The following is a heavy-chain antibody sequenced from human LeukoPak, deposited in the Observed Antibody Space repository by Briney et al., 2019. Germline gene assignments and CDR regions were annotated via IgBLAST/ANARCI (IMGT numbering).Heavy chain of an antibody. CDR3: ARDRPWTAGGQDKDDY. Sequence: SETLSLTCTVSGGSISSYYWSWIRQPPGKGLEWIGYIYHSGSTYYNPSLKSRVTISVDRSKNQFSLKLSSVTAADTAVYYCARDRPWTAGGQDKDDYWGQGTLVTVSS. J-gene: IGHJ4*02. CDR2: IYHSGST. V-gene: IGHV4-59*12. CDR1: GGSISSYY. D-gene: IGHD3-16*01.